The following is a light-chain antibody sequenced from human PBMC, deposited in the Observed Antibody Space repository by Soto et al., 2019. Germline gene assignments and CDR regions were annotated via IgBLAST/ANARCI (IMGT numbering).Light chain of an antibody. V-gene: IGLV1-40*01. CDR1: SSNIGAGYD. Sequence: QSVLTQPPSVSGAPGQRVTISGTGSSSNIGAGYDVHWYQQLPGTAPKLLIYYNNNRPSGVPDRFSGSKSGTSASLAITGLQAEDEADYYCQSYDSSLSGVVFGGGTKFTVL. CDR2: YNN. CDR3: QSYDSSLSGVV. J-gene: IGLJ2*01.